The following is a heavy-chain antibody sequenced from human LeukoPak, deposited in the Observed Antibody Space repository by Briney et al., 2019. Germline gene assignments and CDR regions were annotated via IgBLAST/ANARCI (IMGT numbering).Heavy chain of an antibody. CDR2: ISGSGGST. CDR1: GFTFSSYA. J-gene: IGHJ3*02. CDR3: AKDNLDYYDSSGYLDAFDI. D-gene: IGHD3-22*01. Sequence: GGSPRLSCAASGFTFSSYAMSWVRQAPGKGLEWVSAISGSGGSTYYADSVKGRFTISRDNSKNTLYLQMNSLRAEDTAVYYCAKDNLDYYDSSGYLDAFDIWGQGTMVTVSS. V-gene: IGHV3-23*01.